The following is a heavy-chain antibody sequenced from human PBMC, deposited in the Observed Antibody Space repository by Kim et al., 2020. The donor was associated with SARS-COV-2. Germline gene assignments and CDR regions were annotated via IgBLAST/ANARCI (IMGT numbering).Heavy chain of an antibody. CDR1: GFTVSSNY. J-gene: IGHJ3*01. CDR3: ARGPPPPYGFGELLLHTYDAFDV. CDR2: IYSGGST. D-gene: IGHD3-10*01. V-gene: IGHV3-53*01. Sequence: GGSLRLSCAASGFTVSSNYMSWVRQAPGKGLEWVSVIYSGGSTYYADSVKGRFTVSRDNSTNTLYLQMNSLRAEDTAVYYCARGPPPPYGFGELLLHTYDAFDVWGQGTMVTVSS.